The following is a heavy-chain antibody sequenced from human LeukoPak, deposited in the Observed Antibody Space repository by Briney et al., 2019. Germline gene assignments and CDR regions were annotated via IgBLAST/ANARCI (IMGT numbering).Heavy chain of an antibody. CDR2: IGTAGDT. J-gene: IGHJ4*02. D-gene: IGHD2-15*01. Sequence: GGSLRLSCAASGFTFSSYDMHWVRQATGKGLEWVSAIGTAGDTYYPGSVKGRFTISRDNAKNSLYLQMNSLRAEDTAVYYCARTPRGIFCSGGSCYSSWGQGTLVTVSS. CDR1: GFTFSSYD. CDR3: ARTPRGIFCSGGSCYSS. V-gene: IGHV3-13*01.